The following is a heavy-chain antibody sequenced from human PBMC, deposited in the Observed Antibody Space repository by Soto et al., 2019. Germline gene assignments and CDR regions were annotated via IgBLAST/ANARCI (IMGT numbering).Heavy chain of an antibody. V-gene: IGHV1-69*06. CDR3: ARGPNWGYRFDS. CDR1: GGTFSGHA. J-gene: IGHJ4*02. D-gene: IGHD7-27*01. Sequence: QVQLVQSGAEVKKPGSSVKVSCEASGGTFSGHAISWVRQAPGQGPEWMGGLIPLFGTTQHAQNFQGRFTITADKSPSTAYMELTSLRFEDTAIYYCARGPNWGYRFDSWGQGTLVTVSS. CDR2: LIPLFGTT.